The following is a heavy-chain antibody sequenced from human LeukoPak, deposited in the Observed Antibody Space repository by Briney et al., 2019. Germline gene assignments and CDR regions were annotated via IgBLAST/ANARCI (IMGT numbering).Heavy chain of an antibody. Sequence: SETLSLTCTVSGGSISSSSYYWGWIRQPPGKGLEWIGSIYYSGSTYYNPSLKSRVTISVDTSKNQFPLKLSSVTAADTAVYYCASHQGRTYYYDSCGYYSDYWGQGTLVTVSS. CDR3: ASHQGRTYYYDSCGYYSDY. V-gene: IGHV4-39*01. J-gene: IGHJ4*02. CDR2: IYYSGST. CDR1: GGSISSSSYY. D-gene: IGHD3-22*01.